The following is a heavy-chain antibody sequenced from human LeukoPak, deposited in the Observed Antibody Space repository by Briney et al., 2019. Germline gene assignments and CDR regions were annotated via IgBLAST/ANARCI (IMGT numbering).Heavy chain of an antibody. Sequence: ASVKVSCKASGYTFTSYYMHWVRQAPGQGLEWMGIINPSGGSTSYAQKFQGRVTMTRDTSTSPVYMELSSLRSEDTAVYYCARRGKGPGGYGPYYFDYWGQGTLVTVSS. CDR2: INPSGGST. CDR3: ARRGKGPGGYGPYYFDY. V-gene: IGHV1-46*01. CDR1: GYTFTSYY. D-gene: IGHD5-18*01. J-gene: IGHJ4*02.